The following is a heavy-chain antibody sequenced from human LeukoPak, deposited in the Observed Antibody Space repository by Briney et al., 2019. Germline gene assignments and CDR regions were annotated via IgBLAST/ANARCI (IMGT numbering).Heavy chain of an antibody. V-gene: IGHV1-46*01. D-gene: IGHD1/OR15-1a*01. J-gene: IGHJ4*02. CDR1: GYTFTSYY. CDR2: INPSGGST. Sequence: ASVKVPCKASGYTFTSYYMHWVRQAPGQGLEWMGIINPSGGSTSYAQKFQGRVTMTRDTSTSTVYMELSSLRSEDTAVYYCASNKGPPTPPDYWGQGTLVTVSS. CDR3: ASNKGPPTPPDY.